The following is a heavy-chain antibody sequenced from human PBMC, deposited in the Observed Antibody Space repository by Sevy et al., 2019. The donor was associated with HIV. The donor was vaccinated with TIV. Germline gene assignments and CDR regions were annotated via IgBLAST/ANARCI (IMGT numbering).Heavy chain of an antibody. CDR2: IYYSGST. D-gene: IGHD6-19*01. V-gene: IGHV4-39*01. CDR3: ARGYGSSAPQTYYYGMDV. CDR1: GGSISSSSYY. J-gene: IGHJ6*02. Sequence: SETLSLTCTVSGGSISSSSYYWGRIRQPPGKGLEWIGSIYYSGSTYYNPSLKSRVTISVDTSKNQFSLKLSSVTAADTAVYYCARGYGSSAPQTYYYGMDVWGQGTTVTVSS.